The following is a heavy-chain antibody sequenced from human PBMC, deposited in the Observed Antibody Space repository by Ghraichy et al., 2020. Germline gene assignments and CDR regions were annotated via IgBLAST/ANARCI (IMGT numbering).Heavy chain of an antibody. D-gene: IGHD3-22*01. J-gene: IGHJ4*02. CDR3: SRERLDCYDGSGHYYFDS. V-gene: IGHV3-21*01. CDR2: ISSKSHYT. Sequence: GGSLRLSCAASGFTFSSYSMHWVRQAPGKGLEWVSSISSKSHYTYYADSLRGRFTISRDNAKNSLYLQMNSLTAEDSAVYYCSRERLDCYDGSGHYYFDSRGPGNLVTVAS. CDR1: GFTFSSYS.